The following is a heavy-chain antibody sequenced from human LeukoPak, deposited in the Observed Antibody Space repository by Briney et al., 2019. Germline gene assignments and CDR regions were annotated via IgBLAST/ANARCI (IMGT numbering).Heavy chain of an antibody. D-gene: IGHD6-25*01. Sequence: GGTLRLSCAASGFTFSSYGMSWVRQAPGKGLEWVSAISATGGTTYYADSVKGRFTISRDNAKNSLYLQMNSLRAEDTAVYYCARGPGGSGDFDYWGQGTLVTVSS. CDR3: ARGPGGSGDFDY. V-gene: IGHV3-23*01. CDR2: ISATGGTT. CDR1: GFTFSSYG. J-gene: IGHJ4*02.